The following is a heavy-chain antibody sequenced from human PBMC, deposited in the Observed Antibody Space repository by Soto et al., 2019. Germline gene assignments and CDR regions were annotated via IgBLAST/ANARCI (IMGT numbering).Heavy chain of an antibody. CDR3: ARLGRGKGGGSWGYYGMDV. CDR1: GYSFTSYW. V-gene: IGHV5-51*01. CDR2: IYPGDSDT. D-gene: IGHD2-15*01. J-gene: IGHJ6*02. Sequence: GGSLKISCKGSGYSFTSYWLGWVRQMPGKGLEWMGIIYPGDSDTRYSPSFQGQVTISADKSISTAYLQWSSLKASGTAMYYCARLGRGKGGGSWGYYGMDVWGQGTTVTVSS.